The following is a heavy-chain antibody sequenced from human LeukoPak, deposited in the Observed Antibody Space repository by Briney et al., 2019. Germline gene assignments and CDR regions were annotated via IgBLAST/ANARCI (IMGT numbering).Heavy chain of an antibody. CDR3: ARVNDILTGYYPYYFDY. J-gene: IGHJ4*02. V-gene: IGHV4-30-4*01. D-gene: IGHD3-9*01. CDR1: GGSISVGDYY. CDR2: IYYSGRT. Sequence: SETLSLTCTVSGGSISVGDYYWSWIRQPPGKGLEWIGYIYYSGRTYYNPSLKSRVTISVDTSKNQFSLKLSSVTAADTAVYYCARVNDILTGYYPYYFDYWGQGTLVTVSS.